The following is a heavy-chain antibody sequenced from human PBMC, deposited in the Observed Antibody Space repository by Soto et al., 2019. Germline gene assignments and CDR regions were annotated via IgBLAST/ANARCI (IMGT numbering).Heavy chain of an antibody. V-gene: IGHV4-59*01. CDR2: IYYSGST. CDR1: GGSISSYY. Sequence: SETLSLTCTVSGGSISSYYWSWIRQPPGKGLEWIGYIYYSGSTNYNPSLKSRVTISVDTSKNQFSLKLSSVTAADTAVYYCARESIAAAGLNWFDPWGQGTLVTVPQ. D-gene: IGHD6-13*01. CDR3: ARESIAAAGLNWFDP. J-gene: IGHJ5*02.